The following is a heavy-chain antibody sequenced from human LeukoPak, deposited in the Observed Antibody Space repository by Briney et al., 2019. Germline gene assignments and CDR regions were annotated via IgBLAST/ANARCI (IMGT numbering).Heavy chain of an antibody. Sequence: PGGSLRLSCAASGFTFSSYAMSWVRQAPGEGLEWVSAISGSGGSTYYADSVKGRFTISRDNSKNTLYLQLNSLKAEDTAVYYCAKVLSLIFWGFDYWGQGILVAVSS. J-gene: IGHJ4*02. CDR2: ISGSGGST. CDR1: GFTFSSYA. D-gene: IGHD3-9*01. CDR3: AKVLSLIFWGFDY. V-gene: IGHV3-23*01.